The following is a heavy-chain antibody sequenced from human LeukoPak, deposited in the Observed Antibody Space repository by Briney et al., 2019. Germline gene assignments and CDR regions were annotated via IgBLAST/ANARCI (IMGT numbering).Heavy chain of an antibody. V-gene: IGHV3-74*01. CDR3: ARRPVWFGELLGGNWFDP. Sequence: GGSLRLSCAASGFTFSSYWMHWVRQVPGKGLVWVSRIKSDGSTTTYADSVKGRFTISRDNSKNTLYLQMNSLRAEDTAVYYCARRPVWFGELLGGNWFDPWGQGTLVTVSS. D-gene: IGHD3-10*01. J-gene: IGHJ5*02. CDR1: GFTFSSYW. CDR2: IKSDGSTT.